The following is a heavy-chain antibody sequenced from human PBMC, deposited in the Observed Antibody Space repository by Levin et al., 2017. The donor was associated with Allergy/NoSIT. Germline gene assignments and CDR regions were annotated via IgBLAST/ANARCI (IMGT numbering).Heavy chain of an antibody. CDR3: AKDPRSMYYYDSSGWSPAYYFDD. CDR1: GFTFSSYA. Sequence: GESLKISCAASGFTFSSYAMSWVRQAPGKGLEWVSAISGSGGSTYYADSVKGRFTISRDNSKNTLYLQMNSLRAEDTAVYYCAKDPRSMYYYDSSGWSPAYYFDDWGQGTLVTVSS. CDR2: ISGSGGST. J-gene: IGHJ4*02. V-gene: IGHV3-23*01. D-gene: IGHD3-22*01.